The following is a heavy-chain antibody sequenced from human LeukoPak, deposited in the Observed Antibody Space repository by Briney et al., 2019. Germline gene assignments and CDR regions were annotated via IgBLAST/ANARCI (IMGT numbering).Heavy chain of an antibody. D-gene: IGHD2-15*01. J-gene: IGHJ4*02. CDR3: ATGGGYCSGGSCYGSNY. CDR1: GFTFSSYS. CDR2: ISSSSSYI. Sequence: GGSLRLSCAASGFTFSSYSMNWVRQAPGKGLEWVSSISSSSSYIYYADSVKGRFTISRDNAKNSLYLQMNSLRAEDTAVYYSATGGGYCSGGSCYGSNYWGEGTLVTVSS. V-gene: IGHV3-21*01.